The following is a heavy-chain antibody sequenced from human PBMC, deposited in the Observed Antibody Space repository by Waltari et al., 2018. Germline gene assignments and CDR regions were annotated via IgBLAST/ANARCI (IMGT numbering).Heavy chain of an antibody. J-gene: IGHJ4*02. CDR2: INHSGST. CDR1: GGSFSGYY. V-gene: IGHV4-34*01. CDR3: ARDLRLDYCSGGSCYPNDY. Sequence: QVQLQQWGAGLLKPSETLSLTCAVYGGSFSGYYWSWIRQPPGKGLEWIGEINHSGSTNYNPSLKSRVTISVDTSKNQFSLKLSSATAADTAVYYCARDLRLDYCSGGSCYPNDYWGQGTLVTVSS. D-gene: IGHD2-15*01.